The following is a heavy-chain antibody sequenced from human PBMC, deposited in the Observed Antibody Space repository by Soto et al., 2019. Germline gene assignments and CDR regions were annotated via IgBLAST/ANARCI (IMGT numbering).Heavy chain of an antibody. CDR2: INEDGSET. Sequence: EVQLVESGGDLVQPGGSLRLSCVVSELTFRNEWMTWVRQAPGKGLEWVANINEDGSETYYVDSVKGRFIISRDNAKNSLFLQMNSLRAEDTAVYYCATHSRFKKDYWGQGTLVTVSS. CDR1: ELTFRNEW. D-gene: IGHD3-3*01. V-gene: IGHV3-7*02. CDR3: ATHSRFKKDY. J-gene: IGHJ4*02.